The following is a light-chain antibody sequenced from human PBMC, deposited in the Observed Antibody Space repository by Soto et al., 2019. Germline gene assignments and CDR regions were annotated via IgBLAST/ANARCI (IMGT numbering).Light chain of an antibody. CDR2: DAS. V-gene: IGKV3-11*01. J-gene: IGKJ1*01. Sequence: EIVLTQSXXTLSLSPGERATLSCRASQSVSSYFAWYQQKPGQAPRLLIYDASNRATGIPAXXXXXXXXXXXXXXXXXXEPEDXAXXYCXQRSXXPLTFGQGTKVE. CDR3: XQRSXXPLT. CDR1: QSVSSY.